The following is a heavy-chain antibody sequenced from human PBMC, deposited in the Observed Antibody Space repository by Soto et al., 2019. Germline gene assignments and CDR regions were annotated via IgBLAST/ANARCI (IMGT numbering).Heavy chain of an antibody. CDR2: MNSDGSST. CDR1: GFTFGNYW. J-gene: IGHJ4*02. CDR3: ATAEVDY. Sequence: GGSLRLSCAASGFTFGNYWMHWVRQAPGRGLEWVSRMNSDGSSTNYADSVKGRFTVSRDNAKNTLYLQMNSLRAEDTAVYYCATAEVDYWGPGTLVTVS. V-gene: IGHV3-74*01.